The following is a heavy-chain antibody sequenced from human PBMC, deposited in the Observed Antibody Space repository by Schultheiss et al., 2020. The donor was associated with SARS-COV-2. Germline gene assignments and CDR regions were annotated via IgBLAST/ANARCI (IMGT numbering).Heavy chain of an antibody. D-gene: IGHD2-15*01. V-gene: IGHV4-34*01. CDR2: INHSGST. J-gene: IGHJ4*02. Sequence: SETLSLTCAVYGGSFSGNYWSWIRQPPGKGLEWIGEINHSGSTNYNPSLKSRVTISVDKSKNQFSLKLSSVTAADTAVYYCARTCSGGSCYSGGFDYWGQGTLVTVSS. CDR3: ARTCSGGSCYSGGFDY. CDR1: GGSFSGNY.